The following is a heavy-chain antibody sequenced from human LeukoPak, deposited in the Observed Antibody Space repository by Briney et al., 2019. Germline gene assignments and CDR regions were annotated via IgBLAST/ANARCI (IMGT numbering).Heavy chain of an antibody. CDR2: ISSSSSYI. J-gene: IGHJ4*02. V-gene: IGHV3-21*01. Sequence: GGSLRLSCAASGFTFSSYSMNWVRQAPGKGLEWVSSISSSSSYIYYADSVKGRFTISRDNAKNSLYLQMNSLRAEDTAVYYCARVGCSGGSCYSRDFDYWGQGTLVTVSS. CDR1: GFTFSSYS. CDR3: ARVGCSGGSCYSRDFDY. D-gene: IGHD2-15*01.